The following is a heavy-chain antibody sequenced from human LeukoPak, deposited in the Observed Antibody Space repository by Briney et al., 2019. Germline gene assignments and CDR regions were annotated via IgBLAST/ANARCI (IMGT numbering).Heavy chain of an antibody. CDR1: GGSISSYY. Sequence: SETLSLTCTVSGGSISSYYWSWLRQPPGKGLEWIGDINHSESTNYNPSLKGRVTISVDTSKNQFSLKLSSVTAAHTAVFYCARGGAYCGGHCYLDFDSWGQGTLVTVSS. CDR2: INHSEST. J-gene: IGHJ4*02. D-gene: IGHD2-21*02. CDR3: ARGGAYCGGHCYLDFDS. V-gene: IGHV4-34*01.